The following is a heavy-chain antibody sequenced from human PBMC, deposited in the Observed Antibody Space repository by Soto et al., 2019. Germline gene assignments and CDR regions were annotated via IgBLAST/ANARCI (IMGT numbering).Heavy chain of an antibody. Sequence: DVKLVESGGGLVQPGDSLRLSCEVSGFTFSMYSMSWVRQSPGKGLEWVAKIPQDGVDGHYADSVKGRFIISRDNGKNSLQLQLNNLLAEDTAVYYCARDHLIMPAHDFFYGADVWGRGATVTVSS. CDR1: GFTFSMYS. CDR2: IPQDGVDG. D-gene: IGHD2-2*01. J-gene: IGHJ6*02. CDR3: ARDHLIMPAHDFFYGADV. V-gene: IGHV3-7*03.